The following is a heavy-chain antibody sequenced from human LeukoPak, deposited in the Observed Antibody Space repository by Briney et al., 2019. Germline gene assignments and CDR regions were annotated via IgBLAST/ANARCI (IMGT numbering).Heavy chain of an antibody. CDR1: GFTFSSYS. CDR3: ARERSTVAPPHPFDY. V-gene: IGHV3-33*08. D-gene: IGHD4-23*01. CDR2: IWYDGSNK. J-gene: IGHJ4*02. Sequence: AGGSLRLSCAASGFTFSSYSMNWVRQAPGKGLEWVAVIWYDGSNKYYAGSVKGRFTISRDNSKNTLYLQMNSLRAEDTAVYYCARERSTVAPPHPFDYWGQGTLVTVSS.